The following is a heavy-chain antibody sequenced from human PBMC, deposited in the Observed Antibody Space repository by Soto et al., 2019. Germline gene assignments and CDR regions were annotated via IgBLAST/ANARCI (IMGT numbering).Heavy chain of an antibody. Sequence: QVQLVESGGGVVQPGRSLRLSCAASGFTFSSYGMHWVRQAPGKGLEWVAVISYDGSNKYYADSVKGRFTISRDNSKNTLYLQMNSLRAEDTAVYYGAKDLTDYSNYGAILGLHYYYYGMDVWGQGTTVTVSS. V-gene: IGHV3-30*18. CDR3: AKDLTDYSNYGAILGLHYYYYGMDV. CDR1: GFTFSSYG. CDR2: ISYDGSNK. J-gene: IGHJ6*02. D-gene: IGHD4-4*01.